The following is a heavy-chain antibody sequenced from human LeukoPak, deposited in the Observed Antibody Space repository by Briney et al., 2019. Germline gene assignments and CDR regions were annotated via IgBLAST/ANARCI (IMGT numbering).Heavy chain of an antibody. D-gene: IGHD4-17*01. J-gene: IGHJ4*02. V-gene: IGHV4-59*08. CDR1: GGSISSYY. Sequence: PSETLSLTCTVSGGSISSYYWSWIRQPPGKGLEWSGYIYYSGSTNYNPALKSRVTISVDTSKNQFSLKLSSVTAADTAVYYCARWYGDYGWGKYYFDYWGQGTLVTVSS. CDR2: IYYSGST. CDR3: ARWYGDYGWGKYYFDY.